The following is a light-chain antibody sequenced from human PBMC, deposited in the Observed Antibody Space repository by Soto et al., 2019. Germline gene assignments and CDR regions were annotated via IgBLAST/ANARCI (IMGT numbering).Light chain of an antibody. CDR2: GAS. Sequence: ERVMKQSPATLSVSPGERATLSCRASQSVSRNLAWYQQKPGQAPRRFIYGASTRATAIPPRFSGSGSGTEFTLTISSLQSEDFAVYYCQQYDNWPITFGQGTRLVIK. CDR3: QQYDNWPIT. V-gene: IGKV3-15*01. CDR1: QSVSRN. J-gene: IGKJ5*01.